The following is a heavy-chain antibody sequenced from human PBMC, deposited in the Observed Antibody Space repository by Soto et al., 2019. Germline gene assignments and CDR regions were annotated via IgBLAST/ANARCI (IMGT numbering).Heavy chain of an antibody. V-gene: IGHV3-64D*06. Sequence: GGSLRLSCSASGFTFSSYAMHWVRQAPGKGLEYVSAISSNGGSTYYADSVKGRFTISRDNSKNTLYLQMSSLRAEDTAVYYCVKGRAGYCRGGSCYTGDYWGQGTLVTVSS. D-gene: IGHD2-15*01. CDR3: VKGRAGYCRGGSCYTGDY. CDR1: GFTFSSYA. J-gene: IGHJ4*02. CDR2: ISSNGGST.